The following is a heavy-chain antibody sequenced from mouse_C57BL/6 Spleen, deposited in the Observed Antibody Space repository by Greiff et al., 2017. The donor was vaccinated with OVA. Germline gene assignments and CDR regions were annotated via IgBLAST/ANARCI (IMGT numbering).Heavy chain of an antibody. D-gene: IGHD4-1*01. CDR1: GYTFTDYY. Sequence: QVQLQQSGAELVRPGASVKLSCKASGYTFTDYYINWVKQRPGQGLEWIARIYPGSGNTYYNEKFKGKATLTAEKTASTAYMQLSSLTSEDSAVYVCARGTGTGNAMDYWGQGTSVTVSS. J-gene: IGHJ4*01. V-gene: IGHV1-76*01. CDR3: ARGTGTGNAMDY. CDR2: IYPGSGNT.